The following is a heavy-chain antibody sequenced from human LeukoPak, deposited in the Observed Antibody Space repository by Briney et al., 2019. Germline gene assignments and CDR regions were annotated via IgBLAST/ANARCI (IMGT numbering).Heavy chain of an antibody. D-gene: IGHD3-3*01. CDR1: GFTFSSYS. J-gene: IGHJ4*02. CDR2: ISYDGSNK. V-gene: IGHV3-30*03. Sequence: GGSLRLSCAASGFTFSSYSMNWVRQAPGKGLEWVAVISYDGSNKYYADSVKGRFTISRDNSKNTLYLQMNSLRAEDTAVYYCARGRRGFRSGYLDYWGQGTLVTVSS. CDR3: ARGRRGFRSGYLDY.